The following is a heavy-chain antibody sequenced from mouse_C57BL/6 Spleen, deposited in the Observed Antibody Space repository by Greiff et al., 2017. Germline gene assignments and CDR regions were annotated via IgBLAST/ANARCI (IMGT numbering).Heavy chain of an antibody. CDR2: IWGGGSS. CDR1: GFSLTSYG. Sequence: VQLQQSGPGLVAPSQSLSITCTVSGFSLTSYGVDWVRQPPEKGLEWLGVIWGGGSSNYNSALMSRLSISKDNSKSQVCLKMNSLQTDDTAMYYCAKRYGYDYDVAMDYWGQGTSVTVSS. J-gene: IGHJ4*01. CDR3: AKRYGYDYDVAMDY. D-gene: IGHD2-4*01. V-gene: IGHV2-9*01.